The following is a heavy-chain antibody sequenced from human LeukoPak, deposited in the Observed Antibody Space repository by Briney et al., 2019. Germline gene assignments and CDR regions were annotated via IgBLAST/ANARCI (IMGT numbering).Heavy chain of an antibody. CDR1: AGSISTPY. CDR2: VFYGGIT. V-gene: IGHV4-59*11. D-gene: IGHD3-3*01. CDR3: ASGTVFGVITPQYFHY. J-gene: IGHJ4*02. Sequence: SPSETLSLTCSVSAGSISTPYWHWIRQSPGKGLEWIGFVFYGGITNYNPSLKSRVTISLDTSKNQFSLKLTSVIAADTAVYYCASGTVFGVITPQYFHYWGQGTRVTVSS.